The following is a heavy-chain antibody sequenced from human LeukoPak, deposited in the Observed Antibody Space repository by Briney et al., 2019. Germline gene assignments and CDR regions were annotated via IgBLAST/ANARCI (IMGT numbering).Heavy chain of an antibody. CDR3: ARGGGYFDWLFRVTQWLEGGWFDP. CDR1: GYTFTSYD. V-gene: IGHV1-8*01. D-gene: IGHD3-9*01. J-gene: IGHJ5*02. Sequence: ASVKVSCKASGYTFTSYDINWVRQATGQGLEWMGWMNPNSGNTGYAQKFQGRVTMTRNTSISTAYMELSSLRSEDTAVYYRARGGGYFDWLFRVTQWLEGGWFDPWGQGTLVTVSS. CDR2: MNPNSGNT.